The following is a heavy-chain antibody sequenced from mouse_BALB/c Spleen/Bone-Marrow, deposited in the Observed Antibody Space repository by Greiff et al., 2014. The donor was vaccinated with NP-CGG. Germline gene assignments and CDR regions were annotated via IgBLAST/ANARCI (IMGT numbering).Heavy chain of an antibody. CDR1: GFNIKDTY. CDR3: ARWAHYDYDGAWLAY. V-gene: IGHV14-3*02. CDR2: IDPANGNT. D-gene: IGHD2-4*01. J-gene: IGHJ3*01. Sequence: VQLQQPGAELMKPGASVKLSCTASGFNIKDTYMHWVKQRPEQGLEWIGRIDPANGNTKYDPKFQGKATITTDTSSNTAYLQLSSLTSEDTAVYYCARWAHYDYDGAWLAYWGQGTLVTVSA.